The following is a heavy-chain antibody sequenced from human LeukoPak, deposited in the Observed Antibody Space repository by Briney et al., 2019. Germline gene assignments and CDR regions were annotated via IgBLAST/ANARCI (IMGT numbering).Heavy chain of an antibody. CDR2: INPNSGGT. Sequence: ASVKVSCKASGYTFTGYYMHWVRQAPGQGLEWMGWINPNSGGTNYAQKFQGRVTMTRDTSISTAYMELSRLRSDDTAVYYCAREELAYDSSGYLNYWGQGTLVTVSS. D-gene: IGHD3-22*01. J-gene: IGHJ4*02. V-gene: IGHV1-2*02. CDR1: GYTFTGYY. CDR3: AREELAYDSSGYLNY.